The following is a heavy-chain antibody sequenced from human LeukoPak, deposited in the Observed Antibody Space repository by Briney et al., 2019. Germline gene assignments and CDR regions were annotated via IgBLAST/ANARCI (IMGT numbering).Heavy chain of an antibody. CDR3: ARVHIAVVSPIGNSFDP. V-gene: IGHV4-34*01. J-gene: IGHJ5*02. D-gene: IGHD2-21*01. Sequence: SETLSLTCAVYGGSFSGYYWSWIRQPPGKGLEWIGEINHSGSTNYNPSLKSRVTISVDTSKNQFSLKLSSVTAADTAVYYCARVHIAVVSPIGNSFDPWGQGTLVTVSS. CDR2: INHSGST. CDR1: GGSFSGYY.